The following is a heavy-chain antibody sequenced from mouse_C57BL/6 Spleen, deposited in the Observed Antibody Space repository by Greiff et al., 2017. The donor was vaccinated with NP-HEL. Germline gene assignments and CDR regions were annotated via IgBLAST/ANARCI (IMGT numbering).Heavy chain of an antibody. Sequence: EVQLQQSGPELVKPGASVKIPCKASGYTFTDYNMDWVKQSHGKSLEWIGDINPNNGGTIYNQKFKGKATLTVDKSSNTAYMELRSLTSEDTAVYYCARTVTTVDGYYYAMDYWGQGTSVTVSS. J-gene: IGHJ4*01. V-gene: IGHV1-18*01. CDR3: ARTVTTVDGYYYAMDY. D-gene: IGHD1-1*01. CDR1: GYTFTDYN. CDR2: INPNNGGT.